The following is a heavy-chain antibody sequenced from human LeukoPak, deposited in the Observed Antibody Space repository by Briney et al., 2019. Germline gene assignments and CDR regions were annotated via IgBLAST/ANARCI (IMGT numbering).Heavy chain of an antibody. V-gene: IGHV4-59*11. J-gene: IGHJ6*03. CDR1: GGSISSHY. Sequence: SETLSLTCTVSGGSISSHYWSWIRQPPGKGLEWIGYIYYSGSTNYNSSLKSRVTISVDTSKNQFSLKLSSVTAADTAVYYCARAVGYDFWSGYHYYYYNYMDVWGKGTTVTVSS. CDR3: ARAVGYDFWSGYHYYYYNYMDV. CDR2: IYYSGST. D-gene: IGHD3-3*01.